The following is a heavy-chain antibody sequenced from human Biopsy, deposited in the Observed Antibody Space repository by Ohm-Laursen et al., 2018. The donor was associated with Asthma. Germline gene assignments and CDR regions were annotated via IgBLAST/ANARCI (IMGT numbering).Heavy chain of an antibody. V-gene: IGHV4-39*01. CDR2: MYYGETT. CDR1: GASITSSAYY. D-gene: IGHD3-22*01. Sequence: SDTLSLTCTVSGASITSSAYYWGWIRQPPGKGLEWIGSMYYGETTYYSPSLKSRVTISVDTSKNQFSLILSSVTAADTAAYFCVRHQYSSSWSTFDYWGQGALVTVSS. J-gene: IGHJ4*02. CDR3: VRHQYSSSWSTFDY.